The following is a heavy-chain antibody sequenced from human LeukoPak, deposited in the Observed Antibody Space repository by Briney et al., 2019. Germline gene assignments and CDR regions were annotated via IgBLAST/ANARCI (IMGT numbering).Heavy chain of an antibody. CDR1: GFTFSSYG. D-gene: IGHD6-6*01. Sequence: GGSLRLSCAASGFTFSSYGMHWVRQAPGKGLEWVAVISYDGSNKYYADSVKGRFTISRDNSKNTLYLQMNSLRAEDTAVYYCARERSSLAGAFDIWGQGTMVTVSS. V-gene: IGHV3-30*03. CDR2: ISYDGSNK. J-gene: IGHJ3*02. CDR3: ARERSSLAGAFDI.